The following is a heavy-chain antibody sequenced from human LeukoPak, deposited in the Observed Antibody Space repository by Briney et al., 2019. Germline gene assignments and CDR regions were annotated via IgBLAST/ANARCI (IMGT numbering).Heavy chain of an antibody. CDR3: ARDVGDSSGYYYYYGMDV. J-gene: IGHJ6*02. V-gene: IGHV1-69*01. CDR1: GGTFSSYA. D-gene: IGHD3-22*01. Sequence: SVKVSCKASGGTFSSYAISWVRQAPGQGLEWMGGIIPIFGTANYAQKFRGRVTITADESTSTAYMELSSLRSEDTAVYYCARDVGDSSGYYYYYGMDVWGQGTTVTVSS. CDR2: IIPIFGTA.